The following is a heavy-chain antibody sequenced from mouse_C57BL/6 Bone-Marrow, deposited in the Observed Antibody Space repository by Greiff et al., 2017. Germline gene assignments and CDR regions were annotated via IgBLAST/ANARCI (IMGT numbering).Heavy chain of an antibody. J-gene: IGHJ3*01. CDR2: IHPNSGST. Sequence: QVQLQQSGAELVKPGASVKLSCKASGYTFTSYCMHWVKQRPGQGLEWIGMIHPNSGSTNYNEKFQSKATLTEDKSSSTAYMQLSSLTSDDSAVYYCFYYDYDGFAYWGQGTLVTVSA. D-gene: IGHD2-4*01. CDR1: GYTFTSYC. V-gene: IGHV1-64*01. CDR3: FYYDYDGFAY.